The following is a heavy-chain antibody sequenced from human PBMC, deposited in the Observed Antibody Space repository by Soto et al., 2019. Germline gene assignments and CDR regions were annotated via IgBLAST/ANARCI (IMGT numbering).Heavy chain of an antibody. CDR3: ARGGGVGVAGSAAFDM. CDR1: GYPVTAYY. D-gene: IGHD3-3*01. J-gene: IGHJ3*02. Sequence: QLHLVQSGAVVKKPGASVTVSCSASGYPVTAYYMHWVRQAPGRGLEWMGGINPATGAAKYTQTFQGRVTMTRDTSTSTVFMGLSGLTSEDTACFYCARGGGVGVAGSAAFDMWGQGTLVTVSS. CDR2: INPATGAA. V-gene: IGHV1-2*02.